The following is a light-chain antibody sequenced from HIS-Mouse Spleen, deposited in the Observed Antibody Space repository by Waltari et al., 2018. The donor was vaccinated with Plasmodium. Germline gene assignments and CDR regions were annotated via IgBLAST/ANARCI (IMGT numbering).Light chain of an antibody. V-gene: IGLV3-10*01. CDR3: YSTDSSGNHRV. CDR2: EDS. CDR1: ALPKKY. Sequence: SYELTQPPSVSVSPGQTARIPCSGDALPKKYAYWYQQKSGQAPVLVIYEDSKRPSGIPERCAGSRSGTMATLTISGAQVEDEADYYCYSTDSSGNHRVFGGGTKLTVL. J-gene: IGLJ3*02.